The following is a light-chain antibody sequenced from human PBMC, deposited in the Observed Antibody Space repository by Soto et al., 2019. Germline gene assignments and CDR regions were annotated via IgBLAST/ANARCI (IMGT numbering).Light chain of an antibody. CDR3: CSYAGSSTYV. CDR2: EGS. CDR1: PRDVGGYNL. V-gene: IGLV2-23*01. J-gene: IGLJ1*01. Sequence: QSVLAQPGSLSGAPGQSITLSCPGNPRDVGGYNLVSWYQQHPGKAPKLMIYEGSKRPSGVSNRFSGSKSGNTASLTISGLQAEDEADYYCCSYAGSSTYVFGTGTKVTVL.